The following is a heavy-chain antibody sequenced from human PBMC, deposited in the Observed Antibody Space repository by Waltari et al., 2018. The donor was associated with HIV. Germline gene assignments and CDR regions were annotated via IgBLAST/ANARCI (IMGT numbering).Heavy chain of an antibody. CDR1: GYHFRTYG. J-gene: IGHJ4*02. Sequence: QVQLVQSGGEVKKPGASVKVSCKASGYHFRTYGISWMRQAPGQGLELVGWISPYNDNTYYAQRFQDRVTMTTDTSATTVDMELRSLRSDDTAVYYCARDFTSRVDSWEYSDSSYFDYWGQGTLVTVSS. D-gene: IGHD3-22*01. CDR3: ARDFTSRVDSWEYSDSSYFDY. CDR2: ISPYNDNT. V-gene: IGHV1-18*01.